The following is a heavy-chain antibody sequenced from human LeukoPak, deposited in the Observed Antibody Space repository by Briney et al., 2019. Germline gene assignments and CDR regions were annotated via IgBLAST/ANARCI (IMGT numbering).Heavy chain of an antibody. J-gene: IGHJ4*02. CDR3: ARNYYGSGS. D-gene: IGHD3-10*01. V-gene: IGHV4-59*01. CDR1: GGSISSYY. Sequence: SETLSLTCTVSGGSISSYYWSWIRQPPGKGLEWIGYIYYSGSTNYNPSLKSRVTISVDTSKNQFSLKLSSVTAADTAVYYCARNYYGSGSWGQGTLVTVSS. CDR2: IYYSGST.